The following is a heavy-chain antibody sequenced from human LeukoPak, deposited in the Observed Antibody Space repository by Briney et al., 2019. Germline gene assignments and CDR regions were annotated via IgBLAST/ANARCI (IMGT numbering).Heavy chain of an antibody. Sequence: PGGSLRLSCAASGFTFDDYAMHWVRQAPGKGLEWVSLISGDGGSTYYADSVKGRFTISRVNSKNSLYLQMNSLRTEDTALYYCAKVKGGYCSSTSCYGGLFDYWGQGTLVTVSS. CDR1: GFTFDDYA. D-gene: IGHD2-2*01. J-gene: IGHJ4*02. CDR3: AKVKGGYCSSTSCYGGLFDY. V-gene: IGHV3-43*02. CDR2: ISGDGGST.